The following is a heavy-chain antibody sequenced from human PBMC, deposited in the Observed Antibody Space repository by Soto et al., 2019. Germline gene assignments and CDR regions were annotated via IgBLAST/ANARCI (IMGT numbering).Heavy chain of an antibody. Sequence: GESLKISCKGSGYSFTNYWISWVRQMPGKGLEWMGRIDPSDSYTNYSPSFQGHVTISADKSISTAYLQWSSLKASDTAMYYCARRYYYDSSGSYDAFDIWGQGTMVTVSS. D-gene: IGHD3-22*01. CDR3: ARRYYYDSSGSYDAFDI. CDR2: IDPSDSYT. J-gene: IGHJ3*02. CDR1: GYSFTNYW. V-gene: IGHV5-10-1*01.